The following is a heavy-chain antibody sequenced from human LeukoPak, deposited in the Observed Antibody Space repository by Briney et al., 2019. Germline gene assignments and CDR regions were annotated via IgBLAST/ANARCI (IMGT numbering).Heavy chain of an antibody. Sequence: ASVKVSCKASGYTFTGYYMHWVRQAPGQGLEWMGRINPNSGGTNYAQKFQGRVTMTRDTSISTAYMELSRLRSDDTAVYYCARVKSGYSSGWCRGYIDYWGQGTLVTVSS. D-gene: IGHD6-19*01. CDR1: GYTFTGYY. CDR3: ARVKSGYSSGWCRGYIDY. CDR2: INPNSGGT. V-gene: IGHV1-2*06. J-gene: IGHJ4*02.